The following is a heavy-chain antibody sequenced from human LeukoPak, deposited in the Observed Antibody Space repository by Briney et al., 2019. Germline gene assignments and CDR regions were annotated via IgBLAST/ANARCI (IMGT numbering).Heavy chain of an antibody. J-gene: IGHJ4*02. V-gene: IGHV4-31*03. Sequence: SETLSLTCTVSSGPLNSGGFYRSWIRQHPGQDLEWIAYIYHSGTTYYNPSLKGRATLSVDMSKNQFSLKLTSVTAADTAVYYCAREYYDSSGYYYIHSWGQGTQVTVSS. CDR3: AREYYDSSGYYYIHS. CDR1: SGPLNSGGFY. D-gene: IGHD3-22*01. CDR2: IYHSGTT.